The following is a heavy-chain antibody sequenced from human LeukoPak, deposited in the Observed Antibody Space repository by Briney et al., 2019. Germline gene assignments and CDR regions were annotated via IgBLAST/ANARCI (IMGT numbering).Heavy chain of an antibody. CDR1: GFTFGDYA. J-gene: IGHJ4*02. D-gene: IGHD2-2*01. CDR2: IRSKAYGGTT. Sequence: GGSLRLSCTASGFTFGDYAMSWVRQAPGKGVEWVGFIRSKAYGGTTEYAASVKGRFTISRDDSKSIAYLQMNSLKNEDTDLYYCTTYCSSTSCYGEYFDYWGQGTLVTVSS. CDR3: TTYCSSTSCYGEYFDY. V-gene: IGHV3-49*04.